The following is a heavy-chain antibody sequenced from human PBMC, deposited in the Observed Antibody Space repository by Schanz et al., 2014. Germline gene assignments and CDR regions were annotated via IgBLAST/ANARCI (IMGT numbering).Heavy chain of an antibody. CDR2: MIGSGSSV. CDR3: AKVAPAATYLDS. CDR1: GFKFTDYA. D-gene: IGHD2-2*01. Sequence: EMQLLESGGGLAQPGGSLRLSCAASGFKFTDYAMTWVRQAPGKGLEWVSRMIGSGSSVFYADSVKGRFTISRDNLKNTVYLQMNSLRAGDTAVYYCAKVAPAATYLDSWGLGTLVTVSS. V-gene: IGHV3-23*01. J-gene: IGHJ4*02.